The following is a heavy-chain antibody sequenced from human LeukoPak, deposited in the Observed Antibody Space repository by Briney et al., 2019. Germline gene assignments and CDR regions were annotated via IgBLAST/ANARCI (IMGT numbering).Heavy chain of an antibody. Sequence: GGSLRLSCAASGFTFRNYWMSWVRQAPGKGLEWVANIKQDGSEKYYVDSVKGRFTISRDNAKNSLYLQMNSLRAEDTAVYYCAREEGTPSSGYYLYYFDYWGQGTLVTVSS. CDR1: GFTFRNYW. CDR2: IKQDGSEK. D-gene: IGHD3-22*01. J-gene: IGHJ4*02. V-gene: IGHV3-7*01. CDR3: AREEGTPSSGYYLYYFDY.